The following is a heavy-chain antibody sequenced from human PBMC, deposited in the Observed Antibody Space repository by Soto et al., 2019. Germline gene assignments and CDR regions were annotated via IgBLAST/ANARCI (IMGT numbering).Heavy chain of an antibody. J-gene: IGHJ6*02. D-gene: IGHD5-12*01. V-gene: IGHV1-69*13. CDR3: AREGTTGYSGYDYYYYGMDV. CDR1: GGTFSSCA. Sequence: SVKVSCKASGGTFSSCAISWVRQAPGQGLEWMGGIIPIFGTANYAQKFQGRVTITADESTSTAYMELSSLRSEDTAVYYCAREGTTGYSGYDYYYYGMDVWGQGTTVTVSS. CDR2: IIPIFGTA.